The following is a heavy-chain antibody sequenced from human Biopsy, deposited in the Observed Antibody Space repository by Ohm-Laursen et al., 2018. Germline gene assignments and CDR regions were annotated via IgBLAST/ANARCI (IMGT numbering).Heavy chain of an antibody. CDR1: GFTFNTYA. CDR3: VKHWGGYNFDS. D-gene: IGHD7-27*01. J-gene: IGHJ4*01. Sequence: SLRLSCSASGFTFNTYAMNWVRQAPGKGLEWVSHIGVSEDNTYYADSVRGRFTISRDNSKKMVHLQINSLRADDPAVYYCVKHWGGYNFDSWGQGTLVTVSS. CDR2: IGVSEDNT. V-gene: IGHV3-23*01.